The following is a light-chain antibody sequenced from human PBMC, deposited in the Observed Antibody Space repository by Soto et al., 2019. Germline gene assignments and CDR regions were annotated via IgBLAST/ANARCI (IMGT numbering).Light chain of an antibody. CDR1: KNDVGFYDF. CDR3: QSADSSGTYVV. Sequence: QSALTQPPSASGSPGQSVTISCTGTKNDVGFYDFVSWYQHHPGKAPRLIIYEVVQRPSGVPDRFSGSKSGNTASLTVSGLQAADEADYYCQSADSSGTYVVFGGGTKLTVL. CDR2: EVV. J-gene: IGLJ2*01. V-gene: IGLV2-8*01.